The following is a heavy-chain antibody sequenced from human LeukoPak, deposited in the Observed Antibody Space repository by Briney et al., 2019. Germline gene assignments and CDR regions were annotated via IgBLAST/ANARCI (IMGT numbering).Heavy chain of an antibody. Sequence: ASVKVSCKASGYTFTSYDINWVRQATGQGLEWMGWMNPNSGGTNYAQKFQGRVTMTRDTSISTAYMELSRLRSDDTAVYYCARVEDSGYDFWGQGTLVTVSS. CDR2: MNPNSGGT. CDR3: ARVEDSGYDF. J-gene: IGHJ4*02. CDR1: GYTFTSYD. D-gene: IGHD5-12*01. V-gene: IGHV1-2*02.